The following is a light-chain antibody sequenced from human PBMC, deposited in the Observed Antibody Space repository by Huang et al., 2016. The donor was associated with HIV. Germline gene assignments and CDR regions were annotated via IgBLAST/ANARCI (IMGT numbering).Light chain of an antibody. CDR2: DAS. Sequence: EIVLTQSPATLSLSPGERATLSCRAGQSVSSHLAWYQQKPGQAPRLLIYDASNRATGIPARFSGSGSGTDFTLTISSLEPEDFAVYYCQQRSNWLTFGGGTKVEIK. J-gene: IGKJ4*01. V-gene: IGKV3-11*01. CDR3: QQRSNWLT. CDR1: QSVSSH.